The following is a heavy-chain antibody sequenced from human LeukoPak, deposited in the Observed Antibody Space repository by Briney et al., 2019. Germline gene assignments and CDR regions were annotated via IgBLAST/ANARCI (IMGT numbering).Heavy chain of an antibody. V-gene: IGHV1-8*01. CDR2: MNPNSGNT. Sequence: GASVKVSCKASGYTFTSYDINWVRQATGQGLEWMGWMNPNSGNTGYAQKFQGRVTMTRNTSISTAYMELSSLRSEDTAVYYCARLVGGEYYYYGMDAWGQGTTVTVSS. CDR1: GYTFTSYD. CDR3: ARLVGGEYYYYGMDA. D-gene: IGHD3-10*01. J-gene: IGHJ6*02.